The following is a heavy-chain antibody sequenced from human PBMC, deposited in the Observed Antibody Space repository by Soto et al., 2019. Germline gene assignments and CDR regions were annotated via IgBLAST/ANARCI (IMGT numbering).Heavy chain of an antibody. CDR1: GDSISSGNYY. CDR2: IYNSGTI. Sequence: LSLTCTVSGDSISSGNYYWNWIRQHPGKGLEWIGYIYNSGTIRYNPSLSLKSRVSISGDTSKNQFSLNLISVTAADTAVYYCARDRGFGMDVWGQGTTVTVSS. CDR3: ARDRGFGMDV. V-gene: IGHV4-31*03. J-gene: IGHJ6*02.